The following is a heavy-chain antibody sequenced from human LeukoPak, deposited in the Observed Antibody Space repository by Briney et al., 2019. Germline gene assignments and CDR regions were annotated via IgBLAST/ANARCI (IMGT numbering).Heavy chain of an antibody. CDR1: GYSISSGYY. CDR3: VRLPGIAATGTPRRAFDI. Sequence: PSETLSLTCTVSGYSISSGYYWGWIRQPPGKGLEWIGSIYHSGSTYYNPSLKSRVTISVDTSKNQFSLRLTSVTAADTAVYYCVRLPGIAATGTPRRAFDIWGLGTMVDVSS. J-gene: IGHJ3*02. D-gene: IGHD6-13*01. V-gene: IGHV4-38-2*02. CDR2: IYHSGST.